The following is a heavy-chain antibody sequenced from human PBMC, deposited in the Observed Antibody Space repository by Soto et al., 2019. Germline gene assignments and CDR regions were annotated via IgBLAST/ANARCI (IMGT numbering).Heavy chain of an antibody. CDR2: INAGNGNT. Sequence: ASVKVSCKASGYTFTSYAMHWVRQAPGQRLEWMGWINAGNGNTKYTQKFQGRVTINRDTSASTAKMKLSRLRSEDTAEYYCARSIVVVTALDYWGQGTLVTVSS. D-gene: IGHD2-21*02. CDR1: GYTFTSYA. J-gene: IGHJ4*02. V-gene: IGHV1-3*01. CDR3: ARSIVVVTALDY.